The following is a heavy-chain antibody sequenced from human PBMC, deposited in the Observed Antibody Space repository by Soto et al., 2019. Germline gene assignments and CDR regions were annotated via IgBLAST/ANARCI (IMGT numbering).Heavy chain of an antibody. CDR3: ARELDDYYYYGMDV. CDR1: GGSFSGYY. J-gene: IGHJ6*02. D-gene: IGHD3-3*02. V-gene: IGHV4-34*01. CDR2: INHSGST. Sequence: SDTLSLTCAVYGGSFSGYYWSWIRQPPGKGLEWIGEINHSGSTNYNPSLKSRVTISVDTSKNQFSLKLSSVTAADTAVYYCARELDDYYYYGMDVWGQGTTVTVSS.